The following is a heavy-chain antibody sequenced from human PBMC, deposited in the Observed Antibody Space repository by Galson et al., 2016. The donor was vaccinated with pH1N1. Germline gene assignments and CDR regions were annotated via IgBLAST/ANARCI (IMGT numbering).Heavy chain of an antibody. CDR3: ARQNEGALDV. CDR1: GYSFTTHW. CDR2: IYAGDSDA. J-gene: IGHJ6*02. D-gene: IGHD1-1*01. Sequence: QSGAEVKKPGESLKISCKASGYSFTTHWIGWVRQMPGKGLEWVGIIYAGDSDARYSPSLKGQVSFSVDKSITTADLQWRSLKASDTAIYYCARQNEGALDVWGQGTTVTVSS. V-gene: IGHV5-51*01.